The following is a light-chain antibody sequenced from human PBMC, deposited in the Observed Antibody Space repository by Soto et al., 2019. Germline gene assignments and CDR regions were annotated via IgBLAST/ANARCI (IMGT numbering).Light chain of an antibody. CDR3: QQRSNWQIT. J-gene: IGKJ5*01. V-gene: IGKV3D-20*02. CDR2: GAS. CDR1: QSVRSSY. Sequence: EIVLTQSPGTLSLSPGDRATLSCRASQSVRSSYLAWYQQRPGQSPRLLIYGASSRAAGIPDRFSGSGSGTDFTLTISRLEPDDFATYYCQQRSNWQITFGQGTRLEIK.